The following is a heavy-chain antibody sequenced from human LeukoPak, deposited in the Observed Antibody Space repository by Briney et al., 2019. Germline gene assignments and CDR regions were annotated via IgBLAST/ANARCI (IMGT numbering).Heavy chain of an antibody. V-gene: IGHV1-69*05. CDR1: GGTFSSYA. D-gene: IGHD6-19*01. CDR2: TIPIFGTA. CDR3: ARRRESSGLIFDY. J-gene: IGHJ4*02. Sequence: ASVKLSCKASGGTFSSYAISWVRQAPGQRREWMGRTIPIFGTANSAQNFQGRVTITTHESTSTAYMELSSLRSEDTAVYYCARRRESSGLIFDYWGQGTLVTVSS.